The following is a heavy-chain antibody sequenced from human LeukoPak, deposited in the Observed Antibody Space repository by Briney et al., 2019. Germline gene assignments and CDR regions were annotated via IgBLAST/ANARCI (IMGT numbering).Heavy chain of an antibody. V-gene: IGHV3-48*01. D-gene: IGHD3-16*01. CDR2: ISGSSGTI. J-gene: IGHJ6*03. CDR1: GFLFCTYC. Sequence: PGGSLRLSCAASGFLFCTYCKKGLRQAPGKGLEWVSYISGSSGTIYYADSVKGRFTISRDNAKNSLYLQMNSLRAEDTAVYYCARRSEFGVLSYMDVWGKGTTVTVSS. CDR3: ARRSEFGVLSYMDV.